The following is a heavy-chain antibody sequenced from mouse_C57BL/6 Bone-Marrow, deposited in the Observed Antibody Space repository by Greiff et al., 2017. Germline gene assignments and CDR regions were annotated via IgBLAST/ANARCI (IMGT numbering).Heavy chain of an antibody. Sequence: VQLQQSGPELVKPGASVKMSCKASGYTFTDYYMHWVKQKPGKGLEWIGEIYPGSGNTYYNEKFKGKATLTADTSSSTAYMQLSSLTSEDSAVYFCARSDYYGNSYWYFDVWGTGTTVTVSS. CDR3: RSDYYGNSYWYFDV. CDR2: YPGSGNTY. D-gene: IGHD1-1*01. J-gene: IGHJ1*03. CDR1: YTFTDYYM. V-gene: IGHV1-83*01.